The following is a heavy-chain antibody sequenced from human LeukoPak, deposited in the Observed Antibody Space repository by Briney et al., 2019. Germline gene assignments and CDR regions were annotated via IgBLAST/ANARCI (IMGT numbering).Heavy chain of an antibody. Sequence: GGSLRLSCAASGFTLSSYWMRWVRQAPGKGLERVANINQDGSEKYYVDSVKGRFTISRDNAKKSLYLQMNSLRAEDTAVYYCARDGSPFDSWGQGTLVTASS. CDR3: ARDGSPFDS. D-gene: IGHD6-25*01. CDR1: GFTLSSYW. V-gene: IGHV3-7*01. CDR2: INQDGSEK. J-gene: IGHJ4*02.